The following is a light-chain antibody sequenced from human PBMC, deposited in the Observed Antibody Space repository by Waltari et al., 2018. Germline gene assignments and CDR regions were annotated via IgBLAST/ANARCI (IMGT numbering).Light chain of an antibody. Sequence: QSALTQPASVSGSPGQSITISCTGTSNYIGGHDFVSWYQQHPGQAPKLLIYDVTKRASGISSRFSGSKSGNTDSLTISGLQAEDEADYYCFSFTPTSRLAMFAGGTKLTV. V-gene: IGLV2-14*03. CDR1: SNYIGGHDF. CDR3: FSFTPTSRLAM. CDR2: DVT. J-gene: IGLJ3*02.